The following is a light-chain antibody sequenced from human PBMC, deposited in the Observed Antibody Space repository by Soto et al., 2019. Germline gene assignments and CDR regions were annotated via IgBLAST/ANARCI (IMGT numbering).Light chain of an antibody. CDR1: SSDVGGYNY. V-gene: IGLV2-14*01. CDR2: EVS. Sequence: QSVLTQPASVSGSPGQSITISCTGTSSDVGGYNYVSWYQQHPGKAPKLMISEVSNRPSGVSNRFSGSKSGNTASLTISGLQAEDEADYYCNSYRSSSTSDVFGTGTKVTVL. J-gene: IGLJ1*01. CDR3: NSYRSSSTSDV.